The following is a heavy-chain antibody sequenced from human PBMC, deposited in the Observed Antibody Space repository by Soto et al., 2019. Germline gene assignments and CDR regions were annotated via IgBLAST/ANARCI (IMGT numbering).Heavy chain of an antibody. CDR2: IYYIGTT. CDR1: GDSMGSGDYY. V-gene: IGHV4-30-4*01. D-gene: IGHD3-10*01. Sequence: QGQLQESGPGLVKPSQTLSLTCTVSGDSMGSGDYYWTWIRQPPGKGLEWIGYIYYIGTTFYNPSLESRVNISIDTSKNHFSLRLTSVTAADTAVYYCSRGSTYYGFLTWGQGTLVTVSS. CDR3: SRGSTYYGFLT. J-gene: IGHJ5*02.